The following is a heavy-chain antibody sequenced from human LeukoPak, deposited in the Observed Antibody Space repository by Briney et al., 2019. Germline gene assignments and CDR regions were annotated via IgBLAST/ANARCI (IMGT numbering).Heavy chain of an antibody. D-gene: IGHD6-13*01. CDR2: IWYDGSNK. CDR1: GFTFSSYG. Sequence: GRSLRLSCAASGFTFSSYGMHWVRQAPGKGLEWVAVIWYDGSNKYYADSVKGRFTISSDNSKNTLYLQMNSLRAEDTAVYYCAKSLYTSSWYYFDYWGQGTLVTVSS. J-gene: IGHJ4*02. V-gene: IGHV3-33*06. CDR3: AKSLYTSSWYYFDY.